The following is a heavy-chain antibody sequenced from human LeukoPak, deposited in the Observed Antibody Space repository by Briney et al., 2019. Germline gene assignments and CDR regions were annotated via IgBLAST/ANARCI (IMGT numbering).Heavy chain of an antibody. CDR3: ARDHEQFALYYYYYMDV. D-gene: IGHD6-6*01. CDR1: GFTFSSYA. Sequence: GGSLRLSCAASGFTFSSYAMHWVRQAPGKGLEWVAVISYDGSNKYYADSVKGRFTISRDNSKNTLYLQMNSLRAEDTAVYYCARDHEQFALYYYYYMDVWGKGTTVTVSS. CDR2: ISYDGSNK. V-gene: IGHV3-30*04. J-gene: IGHJ6*03.